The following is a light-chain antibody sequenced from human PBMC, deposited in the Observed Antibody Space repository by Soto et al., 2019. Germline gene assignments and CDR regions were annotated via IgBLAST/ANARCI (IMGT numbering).Light chain of an antibody. CDR1: QSISKS. Sequence: KVTQSPSSRSAYVGNRVTITCLASQSISKSLNWYQQKPGKAPELLIYAASTLQSGVPSRFSGSGSGTDFTLTISSLQPEDSASYYCQQSYSGLVAFGQGTKVDIK. CDR2: AAS. CDR3: QQSYSGLVA. J-gene: IGKJ1*01. V-gene: IGKV1-39*01.